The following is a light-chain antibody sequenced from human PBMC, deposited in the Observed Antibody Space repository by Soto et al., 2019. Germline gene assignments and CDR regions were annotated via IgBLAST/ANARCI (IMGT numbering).Light chain of an antibody. V-gene: IGKV3-15*01. CDR2: GAS. CDR1: QRVSSN. J-gene: IGKJ1*01. CDR3: QQYNIWPLT. Sequence: EIVMTQSPATLSVSPGERATLSCSASQRVSSNLAWNQQKPGQAPRLLIYGASTRATGIPARFSGSGSGTEFTLTISSLQSEEFAVYYCQQYNIWPLTFGQGTKVEIK.